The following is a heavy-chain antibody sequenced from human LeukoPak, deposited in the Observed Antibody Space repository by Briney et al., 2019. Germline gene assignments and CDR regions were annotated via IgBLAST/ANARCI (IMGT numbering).Heavy chain of an antibody. V-gene: IGHV3-53*01. D-gene: IGHD3-9*01. CDR2: IYSGGST. J-gene: IGHJ4*02. CDR1: GFTVSSNY. CDR3: AREGSDILTGYSFRYFDY. Sequence: PGGSLRLSCAASGFTVSSNYMSWVRQAPGKGLEWVSVIYSGGSTYYADSVKGRFTIPRDNSKNTLYLRMNSLRAEDTAVYYCAREGSDILTGYSFRYFDYWGQGTLVTVSS.